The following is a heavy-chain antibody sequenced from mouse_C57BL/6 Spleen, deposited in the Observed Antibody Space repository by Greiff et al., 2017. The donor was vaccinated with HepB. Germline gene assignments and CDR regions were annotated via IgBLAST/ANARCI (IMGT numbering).Heavy chain of an antibody. V-gene: IGHV1-81*01. Sequence: VQLQQSGAELARPGASVKLSCKASGYTFTSYGISWVKQRTGQGLEWIGEIYPRSGNTYYNEKFKSKATLSADKSSSTAYMELSSLTSEDSAVYCCAKGTGNDFDYWGQGTTLTVSS. J-gene: IGHJ2*01. CDR3: AKGTGNDFDY. CDR2: IYPRSGNT. CDR1: GYTFTSYG. D-gene: IGHD4-1*01.